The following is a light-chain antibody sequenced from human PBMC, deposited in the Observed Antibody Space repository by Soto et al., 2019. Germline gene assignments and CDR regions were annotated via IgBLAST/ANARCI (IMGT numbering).Light chain of an antibody. J-gene: IGKJ1*01. V-gene: IGKV2-28*01. Sequence: IVMTQSPLSLSVTPGEPASISCRSSQSLLDSNGYNYLDWYLQKPGQSPQLLIYLGSNRSSGVPDRFSGSGSGTDFTLKISRVEAEDVGVYYCMQVLQTPLTVGQGTKGDIK. CDR3: MQVLQTPLT. CDR1: QSLLDSNGYNY. CDR2: LGS.